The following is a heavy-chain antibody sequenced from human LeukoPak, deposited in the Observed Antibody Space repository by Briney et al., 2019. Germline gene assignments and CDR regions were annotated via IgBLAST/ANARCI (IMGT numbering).Heavy chain of an antibody. V-gene: IGHV3-23*01. D-gene: IGHD5-24*01. CDR3: AKDIWRWAFDI. CDR2: ITSSGGGT. Sequence: GGSLRLSCAASGFTFSTYAMSWVRQAPGKGLEWVSVITSSGGGTYYADSVKGRFTISRDKSMNTLYLQMNSLRAEDTAIYFCAKDIWRWAFDIWGKGTMVTVSS. J-gene: IGHJ3*02. CDR1: GFTFSTYA.